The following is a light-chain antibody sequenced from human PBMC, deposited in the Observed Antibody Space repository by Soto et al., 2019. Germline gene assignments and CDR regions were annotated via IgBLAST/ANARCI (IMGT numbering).Light chain of an antibody. CDR1: QGISNY. Sequence: DIQITQSPSYLSASVGDIVTITCRASQGISNYLAWYQQKPGKVPKLLIYAASTLQSGVPSRFSGSGSGTDFTLTISSLQPEDVATYYCQKYNSAPRTFGQGTKVEIK. CDR2: AAS. V-gene: IGKV1-27*01. CDR3: QKYNSAPRT. J-gene: IGKJ1*01.